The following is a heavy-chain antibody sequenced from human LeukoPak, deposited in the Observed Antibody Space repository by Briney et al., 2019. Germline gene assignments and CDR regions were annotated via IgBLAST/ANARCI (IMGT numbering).Heavy chain of an antibody. Sequence: SETLSLTCTVSGGSISSSSYYWGWIRQPPGKGLEWIGSIYYSGSTYYNPSLKSRVTISVDTSKNQFSLKLSSVTAADTAVYYCARQTVWFGELGISPFDYWGQGTLVTVPS. CDR2: IYYSGST. J-gene: IGHJ4*02. CDR1: GGSISSSSYY. CDR3: ARQTVWFGELGISPFDY. V-gene: IGHV4-39*01. D-gene: IGHD3-10*01.